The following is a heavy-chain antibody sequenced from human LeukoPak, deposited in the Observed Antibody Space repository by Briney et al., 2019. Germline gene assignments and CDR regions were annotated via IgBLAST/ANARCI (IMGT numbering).Heavy chain of an antibody. CDR1: GFTFGDYA. V-gene: IGHV3-49*04. J-gene: IGHJ1*01. Sequence: PGRSLRLSCTASGFTFGDYAMSWVRQAPGKGLEWVVFIRIKANGGTTEYAASVKGRFTISRDDSKSIAYLQMNSLNTEDTAVYYCTRAYCGGDCHFQHWGQGTLVPVSS. CDR3: TRAYCGGDCHFQH. D-gene: IGHD2-21*02. CDR2: IRIKANGGTT.